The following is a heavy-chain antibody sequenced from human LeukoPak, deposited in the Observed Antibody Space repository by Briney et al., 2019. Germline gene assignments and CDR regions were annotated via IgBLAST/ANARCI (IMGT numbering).Heavy chain of an antibody. V-gene: IGHV3-11*04. CDR1: GFTFSDYY. D-gene: IGHD3-16*02. Sequence: TGGSLRLSCAASGFTFSDYYMSWIRQAPGKGLEWVSYISSSGSTIYYADSVKGRFTISRDNAKNSLYLQMNSLRAEDTAVYYCARDLPGRIWGSYRYGAFDIWGQGTMVTVSS. J-gene: IGHJ3*02. CDR2: ISSSGSTI. CDR3: ARDLPGRIWGSYRYGAFDI.